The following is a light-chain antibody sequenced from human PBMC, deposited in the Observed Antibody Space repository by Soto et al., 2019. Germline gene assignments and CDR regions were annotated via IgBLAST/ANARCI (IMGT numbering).Light chain of an antibody. V-gene: IGLV1-40*01. CDR2: DSN. Sequence: SVLTQPPSVSGAPGQRVTISCTGSSSNVGAGRDVHWYRQLPGAAPKFLISDSNNRASGVPDRFSVSKSGASASLAIAGLRAEDEGDYFCQSYGTTLSGLYVFGTGTKATVL. CDR1: SSNVGAGRD. J-gene: IGLJ1*01. CDR3: QSYGTTLSGLYV.